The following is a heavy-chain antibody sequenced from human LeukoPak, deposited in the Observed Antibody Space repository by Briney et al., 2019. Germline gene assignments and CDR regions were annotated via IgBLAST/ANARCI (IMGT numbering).Heavy chain of an antibody. CDR2: IYHSGST. CDR1: GGSISSGGYS. J-gene: IGHJ4*02. Sequence: SQTLSLTCAVSGGSISSGGYSWSWIRQPPGKGLEWIGCIYHSGSTYYNPSLKSRVTISVDRSNNQFSLKLSSVTAADTALYYCVSTRCSGGSCYLDYWGQGTLVTVSS. V-gene: IGHV4-30-2*01. D-gene: IGHD2-15*01. CDR3: VSTRCSGGSCYLDY.